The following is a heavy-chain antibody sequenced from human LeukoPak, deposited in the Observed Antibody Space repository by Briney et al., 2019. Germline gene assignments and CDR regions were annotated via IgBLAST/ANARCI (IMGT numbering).Heavy chain of an antibody. J-gene: IGHJ4*02. CDR1: GFTFSSYA. CDR2: ISGSGGST. CDR3: AKDLRDYYGSGSYFARRSYYFDY. D-gene: IGHD3-10*01. V-gene: IGHV3-23*01. Sequence: PGGSLRLSCAASGFTFSSYAMSWVRQAPGKGLEWVSAISGSGGSTYYADSVKGRFTISRDNSKNTLYLQMNSLRAEDTAVYYCAKDLRDYYGSGSYFARRSYYFDYWGQGTLVTVSS.